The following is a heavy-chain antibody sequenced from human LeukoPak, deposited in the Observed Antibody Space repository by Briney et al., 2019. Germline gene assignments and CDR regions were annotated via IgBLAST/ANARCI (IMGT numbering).Heavy chain of an antibody. CDR2: INGSGGST. J-gene: IGHJ5*02. V-gene: IGHV3-23*01. CDR3: AKDLMRDRWFGES. CDR1: GFTFSSYA. Sequence: GGSLRLSCAASGFTFSSYAMSWVRQAPGKGLGWVSGINGSGGSTYYAETVKGRFTISKDTSRNTLYLQMNSLRPEDTAVYYCAKDLMRDRWFGESWGQGTLVTVSS. D-gene: IGHD3-10*01.